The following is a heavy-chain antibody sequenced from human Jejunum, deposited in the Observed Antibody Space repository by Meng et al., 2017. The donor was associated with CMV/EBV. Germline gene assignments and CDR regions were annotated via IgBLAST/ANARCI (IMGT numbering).Heavy chain of an antibody. V-gene: IGHV3-9*02. CDR1: GFTSQDRA. CDR3: ARSKVAMGFDL. J-gene: IGHJ5*02. D-gene: IGHD5-12*01. CDR2: IYWNSDVT. Sequence: AASGFTSQDRAMHWVRQVPGKGLQWVSGIYWNSDVTGYADSVKGRFTISSGSAKNSLDLQMNGLRIEDTAIYYCARSKVAMGFDLWGQGTLVTVSS.